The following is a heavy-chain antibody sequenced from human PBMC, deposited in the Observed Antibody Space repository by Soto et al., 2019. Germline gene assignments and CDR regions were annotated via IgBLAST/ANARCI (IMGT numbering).Heavy chain of an antibody. Sequence: VGSLRLSCAASGFTFSSHTMNWVRQAPGKGLEWISYITSTSSTKNYADSVKGRFTISRDNANNSLYLQMNSLRDEDTAVYYCARRITMVRGPYYYYAMDVWSQGTTGTASS. CDR3: ARRITMVRGPYYYYAMDV. CDR2: ITSTSSTK. CDR1: GFTFSSHT. V-gene: IGHV3-48*02. D-gene: IGHD3-10*01. J-gene: IGHJ6*02.